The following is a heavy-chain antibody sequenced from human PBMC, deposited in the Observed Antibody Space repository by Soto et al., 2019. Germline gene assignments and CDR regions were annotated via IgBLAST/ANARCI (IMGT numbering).Heavy chain of an antibody. CDR3: ARDLGYYDSSGYFDY. D-gene: IGHD3-22*01. CDR1: GFTFSDYH. CDR2: ISSSDSIV. V-gene: IGHV3-11*01. Sequence: PGGSLRLSCAASGFTFSDYHMSWIRQAPGKGLEWVSYISSSDSIVSYADSVRGRFTISRDNAKNSLYLQMNSLRAEDTAVYFCARDLGYYDSSGYFDYWGQGTLVTVSS. J-gene: IGHJ4*02.